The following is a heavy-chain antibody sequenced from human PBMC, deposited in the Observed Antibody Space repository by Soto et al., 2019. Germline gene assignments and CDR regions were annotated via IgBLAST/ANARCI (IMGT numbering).Heavy chain of an antibody. D-gene: IGHD1-1*01. J-gene: IGHJ4*02. CDR1: GGSFSGYF. CDR3: ARTSADRTGTTFFDY. V-gene: IGHV4-34*01. CDR2: INHSGST. Sequence: SETLSLTCAVYGGSFSGYFWSWIRQPPGEGLEWIGEINHSGSTNDNPSLKSRVTLSVDTSKNQISLKLSFVTAADTAVYYCARTSADRTGTTFFDYWGQGTRVTVSS.